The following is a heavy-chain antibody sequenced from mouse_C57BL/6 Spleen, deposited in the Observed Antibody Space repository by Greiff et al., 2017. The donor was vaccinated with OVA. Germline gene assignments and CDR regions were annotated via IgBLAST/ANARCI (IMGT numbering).Heavy chain of an antibody. CDR3: ASYGWFAY. V-gene: IGHV5-17*01. Sequence: EVKLVESGGGLVKPGGSLKLSCAASGFTFSDYGMHWVRQAPEKGLEWVAYISSGSSTIYYADTVKGRFTISRDNAKNTLFLQMTSLRSEDTAMYYCASYGWFAYWGQGTLVTVSA. J-gene: IGHJ3*01. CDR1: GFTFSDYG. D-gene: IGHD1-1*01. CDR2: ISSGSSTI.